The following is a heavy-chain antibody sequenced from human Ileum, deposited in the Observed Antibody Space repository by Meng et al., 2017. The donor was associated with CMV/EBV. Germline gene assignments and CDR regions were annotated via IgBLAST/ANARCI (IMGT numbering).Heavy chain of an antibody. J-gene: IGHJ4*02. D-gene: IGHD6-6*01. CDR3: ARESELLRFDH. CDR2: TAYRSKWDY. Sequence: QKQIKPPGPCLVYPSPTLPLPCYISGDSVSTNNVAWNWIRQSPLRGLEWLGRTAYRSKWDYEYSVSVESRITISPDTSKNQFSLHLRSVTPEDTAIYYCARESELLRFDHWGQGTLVTVSS. CDR1: GDSVSTNNVA. V-gene: IGHV6-1*02.